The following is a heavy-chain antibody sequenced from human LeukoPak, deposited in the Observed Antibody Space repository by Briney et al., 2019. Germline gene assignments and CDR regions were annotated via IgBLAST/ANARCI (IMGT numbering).Heavy chain of an antibody. CDR1: GFTFNSYT. V-gene: IGHV3-21*01. D-gene: IGHD6-6*01. CDR2: IGSSSSYI. J-gene: IGHJ4*02. Sequence: GGSLRLSCAASGFTFNSYTMNWVRQAPGKGLEWVSSIGSSSSYIYCADSMKGRFTVSRDNAKDSLYLQMNSLRAEDTALYYCAMEYSSSRYFDYWGQGTLVTVSS. CDR3: AMEYSSSRYFDY.